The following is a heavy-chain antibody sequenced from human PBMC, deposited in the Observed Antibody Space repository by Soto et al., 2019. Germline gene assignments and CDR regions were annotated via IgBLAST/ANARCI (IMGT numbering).Heavy chain of an antibody. D-gene: IGHD6-13*01. V-gene: IGHV3-23*01. Sequence: GGSLRLSCAASGFTFSSYAMSWVRQAPGKGLEWVSAISGSGGSTYYADSVKGRFTISRDNSKNTLYLQMNSLRAEDTAVYYCAKIRPRRSFGKLVNYYYYYYGMDVWGQGTKGTVS. J-gene: IGHJ6*02. CDR1: GFTFSSYA. CDR2: ISGSGGST. CDR3: AKIRPRRSFGKLVNYYYYYYGMDV.